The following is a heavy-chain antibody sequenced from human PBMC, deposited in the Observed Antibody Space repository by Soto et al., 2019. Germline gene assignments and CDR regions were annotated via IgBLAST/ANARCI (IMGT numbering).Heavy chain of an antibody. V-gene: IGHV4-59*08. CDR1: GGSISSYY. D-gene: IGHD2-21*02. CDR2: IYYSGST. CDR3: ARRNPLTADWYFDL. Sequence: SETLSLTCTVSGGSISSYYWSWIRQPPGKGLEWIGYIYYSGSTNYNPSLKSRVTISVDTSKNQFSLKLSSVTAADTAVYYCARRNPLTADWYFDLWGRGTLVTVSS. J-gene: IGHJ2*01.